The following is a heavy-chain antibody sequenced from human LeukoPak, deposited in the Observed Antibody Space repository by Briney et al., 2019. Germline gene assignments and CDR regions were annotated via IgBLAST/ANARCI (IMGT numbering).Heavy chain of an antibody. V-gene: IGHV1-18*01. CDR3: ARDPRIAVAGTSWFDP. D-gene: IGHD6-19*01. CDR1: GYSFTGYG. CDR2: ISAYNGNT. J-gene: IGHJ5*02. Sequence: ASVKVSCKASGYSFTGYGISWVRQAPGQGLEWMGRISAYNGNTNYAQKVQGRVTMTTDTSTSTAYMELRSLRSDDTAVYYCARDPRIAVAGTSWFDPWGQGTLVTVSS.